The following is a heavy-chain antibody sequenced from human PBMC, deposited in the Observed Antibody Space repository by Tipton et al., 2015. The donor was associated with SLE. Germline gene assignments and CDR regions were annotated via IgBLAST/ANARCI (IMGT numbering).Heavy chain of an antibody. V-gene: IGHV4-61*05. Sequence: GLVKPSETLSLSCTVSGDSVSSSSYYWGWIRQSPGKGLEWIGYIYYSGSTKYNPSLESRVTMSVDTSKSQIFLQMTSVTAADTAVYFCARVWLNNAFDIWGQGTRVTVSS. CDR3: ARVWLNNAFDI. CDR2: IYYSGST. CDR1: GDSVSSSSYY. D-gene: IGHD3-16*01. J-gene: IGHJ3*02.